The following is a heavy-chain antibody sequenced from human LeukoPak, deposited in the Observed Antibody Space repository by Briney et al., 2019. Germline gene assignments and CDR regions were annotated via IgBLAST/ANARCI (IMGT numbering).Heavy chain of an antibody. CDR3: TTDSESSYDAFDI. J-gene: IGHJ3*02. V-gene: IGHV3-15*01. CDR2: IKSKTDGGTT. Sequence: PGGSLRLSCAASGFTFSNAWMSWVRQAPGKGLEWVGRIKSKTDGGTTGYAAPVKGRFTISRDGSKNTLYLQMNSLKTEDTAVYYCTTDSESSYDAFDIWGQGTMVTVSS. D-gene: IGHD6-13*01. CDR1: GFTFSNAW.